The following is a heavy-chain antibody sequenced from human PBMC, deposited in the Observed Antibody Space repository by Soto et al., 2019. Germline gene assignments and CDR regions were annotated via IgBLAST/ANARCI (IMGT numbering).Heavy chain of an antibody. V-gene: IGHV4-39*01. CDR1: GGSISSSSYY. Sequence: QLQLQESGPGLVKPSETLSLTCTVSGGSISSSSYYWGWIRQPPGKGLEWIGSIYYSGSTYYNPSLKSRVTISADTSKNQFSLTLSSVTAADTAVYYCARWSVTLVRDPRPVENDYWGQGTLVTVSS. D-gene: IGHD3-10*01. CDR3: ARWSVTLVRDPRPVENDY. CDR2: IYYSGST. J-gene: IGHJ4*02.